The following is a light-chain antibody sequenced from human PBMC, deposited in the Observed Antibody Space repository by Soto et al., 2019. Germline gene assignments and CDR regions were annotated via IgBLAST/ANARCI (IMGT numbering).Light chain of an antibody. CDR3: QQYDSYSYT. J-gene: IGKJ2*01. Sequence: DIPMTQSPSTVSASVGDRVTITCRASQSISTWLAWYQQKPGEAPKLLIYKASTLDSGVPSRLSGSGSGTEFTLTISSLQPDDFATYYCQQYDSYSYTFGQGTKLEIK. CDR2: KAS. CDR1: QSISTW. V-gene: IGKV1-5*03.